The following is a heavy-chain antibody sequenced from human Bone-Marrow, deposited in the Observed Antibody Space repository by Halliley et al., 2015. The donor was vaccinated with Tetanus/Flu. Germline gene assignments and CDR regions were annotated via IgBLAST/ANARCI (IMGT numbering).Heavy chain of an antibody. J-gene: IGHJ5*02. CDR3: ARGHNPAARGANWFDL. V-gene: IGHV4-39*01. D-gene: IGHD2-15*01. CDR2: T. Sequence: TYYNPSLKSRVTISIDTSKNQFSLKLSSVTAADRAVYYCARGHNPAARGANWFDLWGQGSLVTVSS.